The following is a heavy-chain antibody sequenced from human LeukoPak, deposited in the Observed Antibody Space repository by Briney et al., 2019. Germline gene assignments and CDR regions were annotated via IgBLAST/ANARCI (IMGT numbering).Heavy chain of an antibody. CDR1: GYTFTSYD. Sequence: AAVNVSCTASGYTFTSYDINWVRQATGQGLEWMRWMNPNSGNTGYAQKFQGRVTMTRNTAISTAYMELSSLRSEDTAVYYCARSHRTYYYYGMDVWGQGTTVTVSS. CDR2: MNPNSGNT. CDR3: ARSHRTYYYYGMDV. V-gene: IGHV1-8*01. J-gene: IGHJ6*02. D-gene: IGHD1-14*01.